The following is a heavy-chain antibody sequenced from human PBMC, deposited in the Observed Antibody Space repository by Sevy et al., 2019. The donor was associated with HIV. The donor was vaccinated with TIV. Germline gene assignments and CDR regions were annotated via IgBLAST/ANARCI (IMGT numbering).Heavy chain of an antibody. CDR3: AKEYYELWNGYPNWFDP. V-gene: IGHV3-23*01. D-gene: IGHD3-3*01. Sequence: GGSLRLSCAASGFTFSSYAMSWVRQAPGKGLEWVSAISGSGGSTYYADSVKGRFTISRDNSKNTLYLQMNSLRAEETAVYYCAKEYYELWNGYPNWFDPWGQGTLVTVSS. J-gene: IGHJ5*02. CDR1: GFTFSSYA. CDR2: ISGSGGST.